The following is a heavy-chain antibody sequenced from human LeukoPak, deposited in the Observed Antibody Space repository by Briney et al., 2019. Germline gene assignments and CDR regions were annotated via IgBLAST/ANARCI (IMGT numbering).Heavy chain of an antibody. CDR2: ISIDGNNP. CDR3: VRSLRSADF. Sequence: GGSLRLSCAASGFTFSTSAVHWIRQAPGRGLEWVAVISIDGNNPYYADTVKGRFTISRDNAKNTLFLQMDSLRPEDTAVYYCVRSLRSADFWGQGTLVTVSS. J-gene: IGHJ4*02. CDR1: GFTFSTSA. V-gene: IGHV3-30*07.